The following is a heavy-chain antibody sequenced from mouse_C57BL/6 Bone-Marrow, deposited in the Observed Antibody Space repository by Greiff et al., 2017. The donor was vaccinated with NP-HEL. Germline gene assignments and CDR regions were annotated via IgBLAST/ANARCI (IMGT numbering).Heavy chain of an antibody. V-gene: IGHV3-5*01. CDR3: ARESYDYDYFDY. Sequence: EVQLQESGPGLVKPSQTVFLTCTVTGISITTGNYRWSWIRQFPGNKLEWIGYIYYSGTITYNPSLTSRTTITRDTPKNQFFLEMNSMTAEDTATYYCARESYDYDYFDYWGQGTTLTVSS. CDR1: GISITTGNYR. CDR2: IYYSGTI. J-gene: IGHJ2*01. D-gene: IGHD2-4*01.